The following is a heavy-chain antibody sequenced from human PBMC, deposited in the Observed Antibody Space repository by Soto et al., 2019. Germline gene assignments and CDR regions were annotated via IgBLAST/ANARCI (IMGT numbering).Heavy chain of an antibody. D-gene: IGHD4-17*01. V-gene: IGHV3-48*01. Sequence: PGGSLRLSCAASGFTFSTYSMNWVRQAPGKGLEWLSYISSSSGTIYYADSVKGRFTISRDNAKNSLYLQMNSLRAEDTAVYYCVPFLDYGANPWGQGTLVTVSS. CDR1: GFTFSTYS. CDR2: ISSSSGTI. CDR3: VPFLDYGANP. J-gene: IGHJ5*02.